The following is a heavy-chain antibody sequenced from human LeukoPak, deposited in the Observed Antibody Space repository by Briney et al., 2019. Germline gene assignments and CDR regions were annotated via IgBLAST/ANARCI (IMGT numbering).Heavy chain of an antibody. CDR3: ATLKYYYDSSGYNWFDP. J-gene: IGHJ5*02. CDR2: MNPNSGNT. Sequence: ASVKVSCKASGYTFTSYDINWVRQATGQGLEWMGWMNPNSGNTGYAQKFQGRVTMTEDTSTDTAYMELSSLRSEDTAVYYCATLKYYYDSSGYNWFDPWGQGTLVTVSS. D-gene: IGHD3-22*01. V-gene: IGHV1-8*01. CDR1: GYTFTSYD.